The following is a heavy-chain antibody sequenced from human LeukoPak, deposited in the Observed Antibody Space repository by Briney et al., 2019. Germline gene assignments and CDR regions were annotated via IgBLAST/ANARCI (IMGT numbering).Heavy chain of an antibody. V-gene: IGHV3-23*01. CDR1: GFTFSSYA. J-gene: IGHJ6*03. D-gene: IGHD2-2*01. CDR2: ISGRGRSDI. CDR3: ARLGTLPEDYYYYYMDV. Sequence: PGGSLRLPCAASGFTFSSYAMSWVRQAPGKGLEWVSAISGRGRSDIYYTDSVQGRFTISRDNSKNTLYLQMNSLRAEDTAVYYCARLGTLPEDYYYYYMDVWGKGTTVTVSS.